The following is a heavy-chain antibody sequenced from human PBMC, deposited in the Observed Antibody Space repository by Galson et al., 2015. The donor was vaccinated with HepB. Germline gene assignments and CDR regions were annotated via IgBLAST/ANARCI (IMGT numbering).Heavy chain of an antibody. J-gene: IGHJ3*02. V-gene: IGHV5-51*01. D-gene: IGHD2-21*02. Sequence: QSGAEVKKPGESLKISCKGSGYRFTSYWIGWVRQMPGKGLEWMGIIYAGDSDTRYSPSFQGQVTISADKSISTAYLQWSSLKASDTAMYYCARNCGDCSQGDVFDIWGHGTMVTVSS. CDR3: ARNCGDCSQGDVFDI. CDR2: IYAGDSDT. CDR1: GYRFTSYW.